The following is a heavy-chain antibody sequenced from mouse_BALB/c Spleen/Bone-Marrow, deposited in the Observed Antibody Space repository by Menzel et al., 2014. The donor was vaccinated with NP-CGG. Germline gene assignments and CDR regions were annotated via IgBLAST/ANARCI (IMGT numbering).Heavy chain of an antibody. CDR2: IDPANGNT. D-gene: IGHD1-1*01. CDR3: ARYYYGSSLFDH. Sequence: VQLKESGAELVKPGASVKLSCTASGFNIKDTYMHWVKQRPEQGLEWIGRIDPANGNTKYDPKFQGKATITADTSSNTAYLQLSSLTSEDTAAYYCARYYYGSSLFDHWGQGTTLTVSS. V-gene: IGHV14-3*02. CDR1: GFNIKDTY. J-gene: IGHJ2*01.